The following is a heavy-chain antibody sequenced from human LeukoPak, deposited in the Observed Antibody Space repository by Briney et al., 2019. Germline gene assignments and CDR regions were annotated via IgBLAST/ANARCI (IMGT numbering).Heavy chain of an antibody. CDR1: GFTFSSYA. Sequence: GGSLRLSCAASGFTFSSYAMHWVRQAPGKGLEWVAIVSYDGSNKYYADSVKGRFTISRDNSKSSLYLQMSSLRAEDTAVYYCARDPPSGFDWGGCNFYAMDVWGQGTTVTVSS. J-gene: IGHJ6*02. CDR2: VSYDGSNK. D-gene: IGHD5-12*01. V-gene: IGHV3-30-3*01. CDR3: ARDPPSGFDWGGCNFYAMDV.